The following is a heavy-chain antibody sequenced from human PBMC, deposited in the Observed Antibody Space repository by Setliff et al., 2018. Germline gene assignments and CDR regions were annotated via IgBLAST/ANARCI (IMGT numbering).Heavy chain of an antibody. D-gene: IGHD1-1*01. CDR1: GASVSSHY. CDR2: ISYSGIT. Sequence: SETLSLTCNVSGASVSSHYWDWIRQPPGKGLEWIGFISYSGITTYNVSLKSRVSISVDTSKNQSSLTLSSATAADTAVYYCVREGYSEYFQDWGRGTLVTVSS. V-gene: IGHV4-59*02. J-gene: IGHJ1*01. CDR3: VREGYSEYFQD.